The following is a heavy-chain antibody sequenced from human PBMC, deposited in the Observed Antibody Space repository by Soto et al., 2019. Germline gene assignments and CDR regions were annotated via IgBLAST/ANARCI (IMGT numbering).Heavy chain of an antibody. CDR1: GGSISRGVYY. Sequence: SETLSLTCTVSGGSISRGVYYWSWIRQHPGKGLEGMGYIYYSGSTYYNPSLKSRVTISVDTSKNQFFLKLRPVTAADTAVYYCARVPAPDIVVVPADTGDPMDVWGKGTTVTVSS. CDR3: ARVPAPDIVVVPADTGDPMDV. CDR2: IYYSGST. D-gene: IGHD2-2*01. V-gene: IGHV4-31*03. J-gene: IGHJ6*03.